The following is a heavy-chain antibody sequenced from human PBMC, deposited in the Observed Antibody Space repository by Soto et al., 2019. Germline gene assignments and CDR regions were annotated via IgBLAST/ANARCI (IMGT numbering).Heavy chain of an antibody. CDR1: GGSLRDYGHF. Sequence: SETLSLTCTVSGGSLRDYGHFWTWIRQRPGSGLEWIGYTSYTGVTYYSPSLQSRISISVDTSKNQFSLTLNSVTAADTAVYYCARGSRPNVLRYFDWLRSHYFDYWGQGTLVTVSS. J-gene: IGHJ4*02. D-gene: IGHD3-9*01. V-gene: IGHV4-31*03. CDR3: ARGSRPNVLRYFDWLRSHYFDY. CDR2: TSYTGVT.